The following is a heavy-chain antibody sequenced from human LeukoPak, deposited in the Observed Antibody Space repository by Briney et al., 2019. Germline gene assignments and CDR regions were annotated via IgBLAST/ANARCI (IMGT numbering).Heavy chain of an antibody. Sequence: GGSLRLSCAASGFTFSTFAMTWVRQAPGKGLEWVAVISYDGSNKYYADSVKGRFTISRDNSKNTLYLQMNSLRAEDTAVYYCAKDLLAVAGTSMDVWGQGTTVTVSS. V-gene: IGHV3-30*18. CDR3: AKDLLAVAGTSMDV. J-gene: IGHJ6*02. CDR2: ISYDGSNK. CDR1: GFTFSTFA. D-gene: IGHD6-19*01.